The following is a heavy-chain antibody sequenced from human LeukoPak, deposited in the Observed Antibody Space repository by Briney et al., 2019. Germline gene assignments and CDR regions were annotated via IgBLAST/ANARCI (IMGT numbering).Heavy chain of an antibody. CDR3: ARENGDYAFDY. V-gene: IGHV4-39*07. CDR1: SGSISTSNYY. J-gene: IGHJ4*02. CDR2: IFYSGST. D-gene: IGHD4-17*01. Sequence: SETLSLTCTVSSGSISTSNYYWGWVRQPPGKALEWIGNIFYSGSTYYSPSLKSRVTISLDTSRNQFSLKLNSVTAADTAVYYCARENGDYAFDYWGQGTLVTVSS.